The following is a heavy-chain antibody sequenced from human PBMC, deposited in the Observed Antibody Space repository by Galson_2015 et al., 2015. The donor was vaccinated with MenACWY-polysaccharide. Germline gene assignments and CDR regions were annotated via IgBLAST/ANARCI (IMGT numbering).Heavy chain of an antibody. V-gene: IGHV3-9*01. J-gene: IGHJ4*02. CDR2: ISWNSGSI. CDR1: GFTFDDYA. CDR3: AKDIRWMFGELLYYFDY. D-gene: IGHD3-10*02. Sequence: SLRLSCAASGFTFDDYAMHWVRQAPGKGLEWVSGISWNSGSIGYADSVKGRFTISRDNAKNSLYLQMNSLRAEDTALYYCAKDIRWMFGELLYYFDYWGQGTLVTVSS.